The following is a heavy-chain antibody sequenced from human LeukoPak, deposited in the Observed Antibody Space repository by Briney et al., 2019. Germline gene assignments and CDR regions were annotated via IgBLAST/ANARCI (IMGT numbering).Heavy chain of an antibody. CDR1: GRSLSSYY. D-gene: IGHD4-17*01. Sequence: SETLSLTCPVSGRSLSSYYWSWIRQPAGRGLEWIGYIYYSGSTNYNPSLRSRVTISVDTSKNQFSLQLSSVTAADTAVYYCARNRLRLDYWGQGTLVTVSS. CDR3: ARNRLRLDY. CDR2: IYYSGST. V-gene: IGHV4-59*01. J-gene: IGHJ4*02.